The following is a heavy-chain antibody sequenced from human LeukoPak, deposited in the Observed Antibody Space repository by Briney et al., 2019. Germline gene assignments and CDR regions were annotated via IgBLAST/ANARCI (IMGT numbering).Heavy chain of an antibody. J-gene: IGHJ5*02. D-gene: IGHD5-18*01. V-gene: IGHV1-69*06. Sequence: SVKVSCKASGGTFSSSAISWVRQAPGQGLEWMGGIIPIFGTANYAQKFQGRVTITADKSTSTAYMELSSLRSEDTAVYYCARGGDTASFGSAFDPWGQGTLVTVSS. CDR1: GGTFSSSA. CDR3: ARGGDTASFGSAFDP. CDR2: IIPIFGTA.